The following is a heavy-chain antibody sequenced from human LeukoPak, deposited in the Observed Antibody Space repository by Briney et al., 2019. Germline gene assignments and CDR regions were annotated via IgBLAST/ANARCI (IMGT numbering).Heavy chain of an antibody. CDR3: AGIPVFGVVLHQEPV. CDR2: FIPILAAA. CDR1: GGTFIDYA. J-gene: IGHJ6*04. Sequence: SVKVSCKASGGTFIDYALNWVRQAPGQGLEWMGVFIPILAAANSTQKFQGRVTITADISTNTVYMELSSLRSEDTAVYFCAGIPVFGVVLHQEPVWGKGTTVAVSS. V-gene: IGHV1-69*06. D-gene: IGHD3-3*01.